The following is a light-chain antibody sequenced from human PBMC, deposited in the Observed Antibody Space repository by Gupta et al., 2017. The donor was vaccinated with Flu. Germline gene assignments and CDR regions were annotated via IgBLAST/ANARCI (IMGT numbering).Light chain of an antibody. V-gene: IGKV3-20*01. CDR2: TTS. CDR1: QTLRTTF. CDR3: QQEGNSLNT. Sequence: EIVLTQSPGTLSLSPGERATLFCRASQTLRTTFLSWYQQKPGQAPRLLIYTTSTRATGIPERFSGSGSGTGFTLTITRREPEDFAVYYCQQEGNSLNTFGRGTTVETK. J-gene: IGKJ4*01.